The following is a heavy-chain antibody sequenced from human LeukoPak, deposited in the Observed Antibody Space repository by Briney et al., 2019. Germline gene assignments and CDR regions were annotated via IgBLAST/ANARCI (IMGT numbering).Heavy chain of an antibody. V-gene: IGHV4-4*07. CDR2: IYTSGST. CDR1: GGSISSYY. Sequence: AETLCLTCTVSGGSISSYYWSWIRQPAGKGLEWIGRIYTSGSTNYNPSLKSRVTMSVDTSKNQFSLKLSSVTAADTAVYYCAREDVLYNWFDPWGQGTQVTISS. J-gene: IGHJ5*02. D-gene: IGHD3-9*01. CDR3: AREDVLYNWFDP.